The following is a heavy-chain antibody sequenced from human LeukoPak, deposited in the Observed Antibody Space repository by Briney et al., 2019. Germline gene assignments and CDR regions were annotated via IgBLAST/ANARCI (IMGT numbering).Heavy chain of an antibody. D-gene: IGHD6-13*01. CDR2: MNPNSGNT. Sequence: ASVKVSCKASGYAFTSYDVNRVRQATGQGLEWMGWMNPNSGNTGFAQKFQGRVTMTMNTSIGTAYMELSSLRSDDTAVYYCARGSKDTGLAAGIFDSWGQGTLVTVSS. J-gene: IGHJ4*02. CDR1: GYAFTSYD. CDR3: ARGSKDTGLAAGIFDS. V-gene: IGHV1-8*01.